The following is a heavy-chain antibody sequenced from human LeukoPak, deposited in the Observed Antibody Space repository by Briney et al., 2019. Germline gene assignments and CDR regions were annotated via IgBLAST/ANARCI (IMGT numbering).Heavy chain of an antibody. CDR3: ARGDSTGGYYFDH. Sequence: GGSLRLSCAASGFTVGSSYMSWVRQAPGKGLGWVSIIFSGGNTYYADSVEGRFTISRHNSKNTLYLQMNSLGDDDTAVYYCARGDSTGGYYFDHWGQGTLVTVSS. CDR2: IFSGGNT. D-gene: IGHD3-10*01. CDR1: GFTVGSSY. V-gene: IGHV3-53*04. J-gene: IGHJ4*02.